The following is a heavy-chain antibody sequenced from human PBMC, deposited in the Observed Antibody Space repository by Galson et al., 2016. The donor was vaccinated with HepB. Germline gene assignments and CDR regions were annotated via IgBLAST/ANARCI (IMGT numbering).Heavy chain of an antibody. Sequence: SLRLSCAASGFTFSKYALHWVRQAPGKGLEWVAVISTTGINAKYEDSVKGRFTVSRDNSKNTVDLQMNSLRPEDTAVYYCAKDQGVLRHFDWLTYDAFDMWGQGTMVTVSS. CDR2: ISTTGINA. CDR1: GFTFSKYA. CDR3: AKDQGVLRHFDWLTYDAFDM. V-gene: IGHV3-30*18. D-gene: IGHD3-9*01. J-gene: IGHJ3*02.